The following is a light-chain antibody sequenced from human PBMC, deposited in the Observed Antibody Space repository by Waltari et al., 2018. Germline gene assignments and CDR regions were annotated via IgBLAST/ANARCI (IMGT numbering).Light chain of an antibody. CDR1: QSVSTY. CDR3: LHLNNFPLS. Sequence: EIVLTQSPATLSLSPGETATLSCRASQSVSTYLTWYQQKPGQAPRLLIYDASRRATGIPARFSGSGSGTDFTLTISSLQPEDFATYYCLHLNNFPLSFGGGTKVELK. J-gene: IGKJ4*01. V-gene: IGKV3-11*01. CDR2: DAS.